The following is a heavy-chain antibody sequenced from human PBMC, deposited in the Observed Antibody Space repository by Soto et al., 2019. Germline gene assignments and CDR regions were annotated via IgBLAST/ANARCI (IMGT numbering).Heavy chain of an antibody. V-gene: IGHV1-18*01. J-gene: IGHJ5*02. CDR3: ARGIAVAGTGWFDP. CDR1: GYTFTSYG. D-gene: IGHD6-19*01. CDR2: ISAYNGNT. Sequence: ASVKVSCKASGYTFTSYGISWVRQAPGQGLEWMGWISAYNGNTNYAQKPQGRVTMTTDTSTSTAYMELRSLRSDDTAVYYCARGIAVAGTGWFDPWGQGTLVTVSS.